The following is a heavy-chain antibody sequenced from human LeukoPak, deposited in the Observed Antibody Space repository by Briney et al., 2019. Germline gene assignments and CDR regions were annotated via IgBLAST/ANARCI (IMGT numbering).Heavy chain of an antibody. J-gene: IGHJ4*02. CDR1: GGSISSSSYY. CDR3: ARLRSGCSRY. CDR2: IYYSCST. Sequence: PSETLSLTCTVAGGSISSSSYYWGWIRQPPGKGLEWIGSIYYSCSTYYNPSLKSRVTISVDTSKNQFSLKLSSVTAADTAVYYCARLRSGCSRYWGQGTLVTVSS. V-gene: IGHV4-39*01. D-gene: IGHD6-19*01.